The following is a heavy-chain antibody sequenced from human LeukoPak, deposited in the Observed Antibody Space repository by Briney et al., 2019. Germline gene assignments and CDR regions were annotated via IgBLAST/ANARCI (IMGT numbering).Heavy chain of an antibody. J-gene: IGHJ4*02. V-gene: IGHV5-51*01. CDR3: ARQDPSNYDFWSGFFDY. D-gene: IGHD3-3*01. CDR1: GYSFTSYW. CDR2: IYPGDSDT. Sequence: GESLKISRKGSGYSFTSYWIGWVRQLPGKGLEWMGTIYPGDSDTRYSPSFQGQVTISADKSISTAYLQWSSLKASDTTMYYCARQDPSNYDFWSGFFDYWGQGTLVTVSS.